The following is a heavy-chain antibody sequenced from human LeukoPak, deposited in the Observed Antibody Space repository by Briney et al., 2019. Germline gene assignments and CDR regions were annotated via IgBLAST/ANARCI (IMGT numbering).Heavy chain of an antibody. V-gene: IGHV3-21*01. CDR2: IGSSSSYI. Sequence: GGSLRLSCAASGFTFISYSMNWVRQAPGQGLEWVSSIGSSSSYIYYADSVKGRFTISRDNAKNSLYLQMNSLRPEDTAVYYCAREPGDYWGQGTLVTVSS. CDR3: AREPGDY. J-gene: IGHJ4*02. CDR1: GFTFISYS.